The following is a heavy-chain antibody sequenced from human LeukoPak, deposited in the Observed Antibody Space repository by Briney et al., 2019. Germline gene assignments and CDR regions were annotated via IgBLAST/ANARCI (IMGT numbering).Heavy chain of an antibody. Sequence: ASVKVSCKVSGYTLTELSMHWVRQAPGKGLEWMGGFDPEDGETIYTQKFQGRVTMTEDTSTDTAYMELSSLRSEDTAVYYCATATPITIFGVVINPRYFDLWGRGTLVTVSS. D-gene: IGHD3-3*01. CDR3: ATATPITIFGVVINPRYFDL. CDR1: GYTLTELS. V-gene: IGHV1-24*01. J-gene: IGHJ2*01. CDR2: FDPEDGET.